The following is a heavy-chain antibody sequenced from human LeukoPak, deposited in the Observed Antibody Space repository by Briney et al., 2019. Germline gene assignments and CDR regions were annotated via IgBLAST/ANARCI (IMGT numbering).Heavy chain of an antibody. CDR2: IYYTGST. V-gene: IGHV4-59*01. CDR1: GGSISGYY. CDR3: ARALSGSGWDYFDS. D-gene: IGHD6-19*01. J-gene: IGHJ4*02. Sequence: SETLSLTCTVSGGSISGYYWSWIRQPAGKGLEWIGYIYYTGSTNYNPSLKSRVTISVDTSKTQFSLNLSSVTAADTAVYYCARALSGSGWDYFDSRGQGTLVTVSS.